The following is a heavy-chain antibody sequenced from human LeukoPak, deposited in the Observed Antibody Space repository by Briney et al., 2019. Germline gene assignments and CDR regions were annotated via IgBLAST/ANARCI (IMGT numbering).Heavy chain of an antibody. Sequence: GGSLRLSCAASGFTFSSYSMNWVRQAPGTGLEWVSSISGISSYIYYADSVKGRFPISRDNAKNSLYLQMNSLRAEETAVYYCARGYGSGSYYGDYWGQGTLVTVSS. J-gene: IGHJ4*02. CDR2: ISGISSYI. CDR1: GFTFSSYS. D-gene: IGHD3-10*01. V-gene: IGHV3-21*01. CDR3: ARGYGSGSYYGDY.